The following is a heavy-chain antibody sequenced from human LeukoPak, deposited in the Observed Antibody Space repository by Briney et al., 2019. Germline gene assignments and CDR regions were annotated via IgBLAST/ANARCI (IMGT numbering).Heavy chain of an antibody. Sequence: GGSLRLSCAASGIVFSDYAMTWVRQAPGKGLAWVSTISGRGESTFYADSVKGRFTTSRDNSENTHYLQMNSLSLGDTALYYCAKGGHFSFFDVWGRGTLVTVSS. CDR2: ISGRGEST. CDR3: AKGGHFSFFDV. V-gene: IGHV3-23*01. CDR1: GIVFSDYA. J-gene: IGHJ2*01.